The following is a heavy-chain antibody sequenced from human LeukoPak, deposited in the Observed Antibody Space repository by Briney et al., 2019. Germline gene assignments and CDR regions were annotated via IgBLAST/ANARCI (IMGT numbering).Heavy chain of an antibody. D-gene: IGHD3-16*01. CDR2: IIPIFGTA. V-gene: IGHV1-69*13. CDR1: GGTFSSYA. Sequence: SVKVSCKAAGGTFSSYAISWVRQAPGQGLEWMGGIIPIFGTANYAQKFQGRVTITADEPTSTAYMELSSLRSEDTAVYYCARARGSTYGYYYYYMDVWGKGTTVTVSS. CDR3: ARARGSTYGYYYYYMDV. J-gene: IGHJ6*03.